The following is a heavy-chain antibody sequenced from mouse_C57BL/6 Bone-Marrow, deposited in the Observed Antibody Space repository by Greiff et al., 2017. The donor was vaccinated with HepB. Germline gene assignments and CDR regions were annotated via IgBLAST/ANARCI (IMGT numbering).Heavy chain of an antibody. CDR3: ARDPYSNYVFAY. J-gene: IGHJ3*01. D-gene: IGHD2-5*01. Sequence: EVQLQQSGPGLVKPSQSLSLTCSVTGYSITSGYYWNWIRQFPGNKLEWMGYISYDGSNNYNPSLKNRISITRDTSKNQFFLKLNSVTTEDTATYDCARDPYSNYVFAYWGQGTLVTVSA. CDR1: GYSITSGYY. V-gene: IGHV3-6*01. CDR2: ISYDGSN.